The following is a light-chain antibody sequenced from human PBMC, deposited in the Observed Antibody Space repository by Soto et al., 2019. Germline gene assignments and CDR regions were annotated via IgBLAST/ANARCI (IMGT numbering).Light chain of an antibody. CDR3: QQYMSSVT. V-gene: IGKV3-20*01. CDR2: GAS. J-gene: IGKJ1*01. CDR1: QSVDTTF. Sequence: EIVLTQYPGSLSLSPGQRATLSCRVSQSVDTTFFAWYQKKPGQAPRLLIYGASKRATGIPDRFSGSGSGTDFTLIISRLEPEDFAVYYCQQYMSSVTFGQGTKVEIK.